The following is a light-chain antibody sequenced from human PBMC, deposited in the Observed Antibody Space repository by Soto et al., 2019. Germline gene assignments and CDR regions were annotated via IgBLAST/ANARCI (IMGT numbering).Light chain of an antibody. J-gene: IGKJ2*01. V-gene: IGKV3-20*01. Sequence: EIVLTQSPGNLSLSPGERATLSCRASQSVSSNYLAWYQQKPGQAPRLLIYGASSRATGIPDRFSGSGSGTDFTLTVSRLEPEDFAVFYCQQYGSSPPTFGQGTKVEIK. CDR1: QSVSSNY. CDR2: GAS. CDR3: QQYGSSPPT.